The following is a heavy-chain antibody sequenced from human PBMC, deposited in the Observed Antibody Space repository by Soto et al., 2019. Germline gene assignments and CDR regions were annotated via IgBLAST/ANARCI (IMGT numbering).Heavy chain of an antibody. CDR2: IRSSSSYI. J-gene: IGHJ6*02. CDR1: GFTFSSYS. V-gene: IGHV3-21*01. CDR3: ARSGNYYYYYGMDV. Sequence: EVQLVESGGGLVKPGGSLRLSCAASGFTFSSYSMNWVRQAPGKGLAWVSSIRSSSSYIHYADSVKRRFTLSRDNAKNARSLQMNILRAEDTAVYYCARSGNYYYYYGMDVWGPGTTVTVSS. D-gene: IGHD1-26*01.